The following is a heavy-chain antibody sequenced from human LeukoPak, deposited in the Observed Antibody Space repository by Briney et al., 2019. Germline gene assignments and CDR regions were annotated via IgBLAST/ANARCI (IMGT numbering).Heavy chain of an antibody. CDR3: AKDGDDPFFDY. D-gene: IGHD2-21*01. Sequence: SETLSLTCTVSGYSISSGYYWGWIRQPPGKGLEWIGSIYRSGSTYYNPSLKSRVTISANTSKNQFSLKLSSVAAADTAVYYCAKDGDDPFFDYWGQGTLVTVSS. CDR1: GYSISSGYY. J-gene: IGHJ4*02. CDR2: IYRSGST. V-gene: IGHV4-38-2*02.